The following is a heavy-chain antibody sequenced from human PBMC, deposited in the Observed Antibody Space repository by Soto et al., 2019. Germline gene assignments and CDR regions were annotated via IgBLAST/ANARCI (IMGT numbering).Heavy chain of an antibody. Sequence: GESLKISCKGSGYSFTSYWIGWVRQMPGKGLEWMGIIYPGDSDTRYSPSFQGQVTISADKSLSTAYLQSSSLNASDSAMYYCARSIYTYSFYHCYGMDVWGQGTTVTVSS. CDR2: IYPGDSDT. CDR1: GYSFTSYW. V-gene: IGHV5-51*01. J-gene: IGHJ6*02. CDR3: ARSIYTYSFYHCYGMDV. D-gene: IGHD5-18*01.